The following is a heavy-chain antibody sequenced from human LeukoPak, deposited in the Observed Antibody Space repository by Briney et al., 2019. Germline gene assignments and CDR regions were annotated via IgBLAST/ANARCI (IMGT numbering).Heavy chain of an antibody. D-gene: IGHD5-24*01. J-gene: IGHJ4*02. CDR1: GYTFTDYY. CDR3: ARDTRSSYLQYYFDY. V-gene: IGHV1-2*02. Sequence: ASVKVSCKASGYTFTDYYMHWVRQAPGQGLEWIGWISPDSGRTGFAQKFQGRVTMTRDTSISTAYMELSRLGYDDTAVYYCARDTRSSYLQYYFDYWGQGTLVTVSS. CDR2: ISPDSGRT.